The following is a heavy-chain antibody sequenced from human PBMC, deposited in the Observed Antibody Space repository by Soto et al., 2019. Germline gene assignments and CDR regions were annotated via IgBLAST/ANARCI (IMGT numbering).Heavy chain of an antibody. Sequence: QVQLVQSGAEVKKPGSSVKVSCKASGGTFSSYAISWVRQAPGQGLEWMGGIIPIFGTANYVQKVQGRETFPADEATSSPYMELGSLRSEDTAVYYWAREDRGGRSAWVYYYYGMDVWGHGTTVTVSS. CDR1: GGTFSSYA. CDR2: IIPIFGTA. J-gene: IGHJ6*02. D-gene: IGHD1-26*01. V-gene: IGHV1-69*01. CDR3: AREDRGGRSAWVYYYYGMDV.